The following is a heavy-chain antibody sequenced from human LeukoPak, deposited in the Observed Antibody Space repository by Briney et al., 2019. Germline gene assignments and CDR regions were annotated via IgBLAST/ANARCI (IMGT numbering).Heavy chain of an antibody. CDR1: GGSISSYY. D-gene: IGHD4-23*01. CDR2: IYYSGST. Sequence: SQTLSLTCTVSGGSISSYYWSWIRQPPGMGLEWIGYIYYSGSTNYHPSLKSRVTISVDTSKNQFSLKLSSVTAADTAVYYCARDPSYGGNSYYFDYWGQGTLVTVSS. V-gene: IGHV4-59*01. CDR3: ARDPSYGGNSYYFDY. J-gene: IGHJ4*02.